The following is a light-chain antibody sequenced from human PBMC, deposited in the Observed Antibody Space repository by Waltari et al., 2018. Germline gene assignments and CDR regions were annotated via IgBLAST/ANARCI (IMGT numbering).Light chain of an antibody. CDR3: CSYAGTYINYV. CDR2: DVN. CDR1: SSDVVDYDF. Sequence: QSALTQPRSVSGSPGQSVTISCTGTSSDVVDYDFLSWYQHHPDKAPKLIIYDVNKRPSGVPDRFSGSKSDNTASLTISGLQAEDEADYYCCSYAGTYINYVFGSGTTVTVL. J-gene: IGLJ1*01. V-gene: IGLV2-11*01.